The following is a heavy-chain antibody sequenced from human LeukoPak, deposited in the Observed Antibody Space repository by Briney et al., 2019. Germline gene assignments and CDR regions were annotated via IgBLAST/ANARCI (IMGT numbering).Heavy chain of an antibody. CDR2: IYTSGST. V-gene: IGHV4-4*07. J-gene: IGHJ4*02. Sequence: SETLSLTCTVSGGSISSYYWSWIRQPAGKGLEWSGRIYTSGSTNYNPSLKSRVTMSVDTSKNQFSLKLSSVTAADTAVYYCARGRDYYYDSSGPFDYWGQGTLVTVSS. CDR1: GGSISSYY. CDR3: ARGRDYYYDSSGPFDY. D-gene: IGHD3-22*01.